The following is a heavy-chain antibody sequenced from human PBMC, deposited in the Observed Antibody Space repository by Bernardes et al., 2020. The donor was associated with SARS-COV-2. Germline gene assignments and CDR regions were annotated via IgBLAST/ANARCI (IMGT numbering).Heavy chain of an antibody. J-gene: IGHJ3*02. V-gene: IGHV3-48*02. D-gene: IGHD3-10*01. CDR1: GFTFSSYG. CDR3: ARDAALVRAEAFDI. CDR2: IGTVSGTL. Sequence: GGSLRLSCGASGFTFSSYGMNWVRQAPGKGLEWLSYIGTVSGTLNSADSVKGRFTISRDNAKNSMYLQMNSLRDEDTAVYYCARDAALVRAEAFDIWGRGIMVTVSS.